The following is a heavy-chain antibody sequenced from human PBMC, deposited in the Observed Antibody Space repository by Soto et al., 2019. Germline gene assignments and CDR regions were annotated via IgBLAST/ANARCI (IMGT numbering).Heavy chain of an antibody. CDR2: IIPIFGTA. J-gene: IGHJ4*02. CDR3: ARVFEHLYSSGWSNFDY. CDR1: GGTFSSYA. Sequence: QVQLVQSGAEVKKPGSSVKVSCKASGGTFSSYAISWVRQAPGQGLEWMGGIIPIFGTANYAQKFQGRVTITADESTSTAYMELSSLRSEDTAVYYCARVFEHLYSSGWSNFDYWGQGTLVTVSS. V-gene: IGHV1-69*01. D-gene: IGHD6-19*01.